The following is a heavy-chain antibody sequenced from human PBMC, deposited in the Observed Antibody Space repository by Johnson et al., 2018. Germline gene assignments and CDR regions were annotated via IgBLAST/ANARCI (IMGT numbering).Heavy chain of an antibody. CDR2: ISGSGGST. J-gene: IGHJ6*03. V-gene: IGHV3-23*01. Sequence: VQLQESGGGLVKPGGSLRLSCAASGFTFSDYYMSWVRQAPGKGLEWVSAISGSGGSTYYADSVKGRVTSSRDHSKSTLDLQMNSLRAEDTAVYYCATCAAADDYYYYYMDVGGKGTPVTVSS. CDR1: GFTFSDYY. CDR3: ATCAAADDYYYYYMDV. D-gene: IGHD6-13*01.